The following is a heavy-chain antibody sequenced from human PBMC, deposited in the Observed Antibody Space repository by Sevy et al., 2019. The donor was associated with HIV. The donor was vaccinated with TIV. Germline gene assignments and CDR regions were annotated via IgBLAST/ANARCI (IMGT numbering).Heavy chain of an antibody. V-gene: IGHV4-31*03. Sequence: SETLSLTCTVSGGFISSGGYYWSWIRQHPGKGLEWIGYIYYSGSTYYNPSLKSRVTISVDTSKNQFSLKLSSVTAADTAVYYCAREGDGYGIDYWGQGTLVTVSS. CDR1: GGFISSGGYY. J-gene: IGHJ4*02. CDR3: AREGDGYGIDY. CDR2: IYYSGST. D-gene: IGHD5-12*01.